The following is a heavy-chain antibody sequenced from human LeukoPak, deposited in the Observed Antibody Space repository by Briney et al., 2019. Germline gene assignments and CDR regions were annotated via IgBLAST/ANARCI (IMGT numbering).Heavy chain of an antibody. V-gene: IGHV5-51*01. J-gene: IGHJ4*02. D-gene: IGHD3-9*01. CDR3: ARLGRYDVLTGPDY. CDR2: IYPGESDP. Sequence: GESLKISCQGSGYKFTNYWIGWVRQTPGKGLEWMGIIYPGESDPRYSPSFQGQVTISADKSINTAYLRWGSLKAADTAMYYCARLGRYDVLTGPDYWGQGTLVTVSS. CDR1: GYKFTNYW.